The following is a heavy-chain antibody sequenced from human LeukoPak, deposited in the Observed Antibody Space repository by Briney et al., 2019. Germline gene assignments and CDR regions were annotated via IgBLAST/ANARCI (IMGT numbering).Heavy chain of an antibody. V-gene: IGHV1-8*01. D-gene: IGHD3-3*01. CDR1: GYTFTSYD. CDR2: MNPNGGNT. J-gene: IGHJ5*02. Sequence: ASVKVSCKASGYTFTSYDINWVRQATGQGLEWMGWMNPNGGNTGYAQKFQGRVTMTRDTSTSTAYMELSRLRSDDTAVYYCATLSITIFGVAYDPWGQGTLVTVSS. CDR3: ATLSITIFGVAYDP.